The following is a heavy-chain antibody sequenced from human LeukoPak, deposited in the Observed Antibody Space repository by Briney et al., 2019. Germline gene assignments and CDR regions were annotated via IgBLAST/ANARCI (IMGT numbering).Heavy chain of an antibody. D-gene: IGHD1-26*01. V-gene: IGHV3-23*01. Sequence: GGSLRLSCAASGFTFSSYAMSWVRQAPGKGLEWVSAISGSGGSTYYADSVKGRFTISRDNSKNTLYLQMNSLRAEDTAVYYCAKDRPYSGSSFGGFDYWGQGTLVTVSS. CDR2: ISGSGGST. J-gene: IGHJ4*02. CDR3: AKDRPYSGSSFGGFDY. CDR1: GFTFSSYA.